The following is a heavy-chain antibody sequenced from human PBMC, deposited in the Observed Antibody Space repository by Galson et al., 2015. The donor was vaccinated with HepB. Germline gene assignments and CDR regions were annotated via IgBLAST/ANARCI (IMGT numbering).Heavy chain of an antibody. Sequence: SLRLSCAASGFTFSSYSMNWIRQAPGKGLEWVSSISSSSSYIYCADSVKGRFTISRDNAKNSLYLQMNSPRAEDTAVYYCARDMGGYGSGSHAFDYWGQGTLVTVSS. CDR1: GFTFSSYS. D-gene: IGHD3-10*01. V-gene: IGHV3-21*01. CDR3: ARDMGGYGSGSHAFDY. J-gene: IGHJ4*02. CDR2: ISSSSSYI.